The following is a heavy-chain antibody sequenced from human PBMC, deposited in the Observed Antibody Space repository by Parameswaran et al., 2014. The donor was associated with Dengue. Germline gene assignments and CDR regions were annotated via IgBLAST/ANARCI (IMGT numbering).Heavy chain of an antibody. V-gene: IGHV1-18*04. CDR3: ARDKYYDFWSGSNYGMDV. Sequence: PGASVKVSCKASGYTFTSYYMRWVRQAPGQGLEWMGWISAYNGNTNYAQKLQGRVTMTTDTSTSTAYMELRSLRSDDTAVYYCARDKYYDFWSGSNYGMDVWGQGTTVTVS. D-gene: IGHD3-3*01. CDR1: GYTFTSYY. J-gene: IGHJ6*02. CDR2: ISAYNGNT.